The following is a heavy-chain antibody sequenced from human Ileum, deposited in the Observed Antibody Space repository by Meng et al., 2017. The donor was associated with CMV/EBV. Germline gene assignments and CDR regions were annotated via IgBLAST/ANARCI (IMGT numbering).Heavy chain of an antibody. Sequence: FTFSSYAMCWVRQAPGKVLEWVSAITNSGDNTVYADSVKGRFTMSRDNSKNTVYLQMNSLRAEDTAVYYCAKGALPYCSGGACYQLDYWGQGALVTVSS. CDR2: ITNSGDNT. J-gene: IGHJ4*02. CDR1: FTFSSYA. V-gene: IGHV3-23*01. CDR3: AKGALPYCSGGACYQLDY. D-gene: IGHD2-15*01.